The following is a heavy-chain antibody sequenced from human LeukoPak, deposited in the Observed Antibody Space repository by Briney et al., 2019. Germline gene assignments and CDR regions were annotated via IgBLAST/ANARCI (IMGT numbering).Heavy chain of an antibody. Sequence: GGSLRLSCAASGFTVSSNYMSWVRQAPGKGLEWVSVIYSSGSTYYADSVKGRFTISRDNSKNTLYLQMNSLRAEDTAVYYCARIDLDYYYYGMDVWGQGTTVTVSS. V-gene: IGHV3-66*01. CDR1: GFTVSSNY. CDR2: IYSSGST. J-gene: IGHJ6*02. CDR3: ARIDLDYYYYGMDV. D-gene: IGHD3-22*01.